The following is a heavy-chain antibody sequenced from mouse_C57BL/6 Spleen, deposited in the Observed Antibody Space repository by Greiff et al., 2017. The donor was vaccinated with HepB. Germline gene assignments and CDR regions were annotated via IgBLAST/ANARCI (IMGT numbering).Heavy chain of an antibody. CDR1: GYTFTSYT. CDR2: INPSSGYT. V-gene: IGHV1-4*01. J-gene: IGHJ2*01. CDR3: LYGNPDY. Sequence: VQLQESGAELARPGASVKMSCKASGYTFTSYTMHWVKQRPGQGLEWIGYINPSSGYTKYNQKFKDKATLTADKSSSTAYMQLSSLTSEDSAVYYCLYGNPDYWGQGTTLTVSS. D-gene: IGHD2-1*01.